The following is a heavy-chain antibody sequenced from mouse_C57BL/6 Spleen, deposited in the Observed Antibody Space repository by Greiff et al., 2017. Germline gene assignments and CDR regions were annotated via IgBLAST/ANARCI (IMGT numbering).Heavy chain of an antibody. J-gene: IGHJ4*01. Sequence: QVQLQQPGAELVKPGASVKLSCKASGYTFTSYWMPWVKQRPGQGLEWIGMIHPNSGSTNYNEKFKSKATLTVDKSPSTAYMQLSSLTSEDSAVYYCARDYGKPYAVDDWGKGTSVTVSS. CDR3: ARDYGKPYAVDD. D-gene: IGHD1-2*01. V-gene: IGHV1-64*01. CDR2: IHPNSGST. CDR1: GYTFTSYW.